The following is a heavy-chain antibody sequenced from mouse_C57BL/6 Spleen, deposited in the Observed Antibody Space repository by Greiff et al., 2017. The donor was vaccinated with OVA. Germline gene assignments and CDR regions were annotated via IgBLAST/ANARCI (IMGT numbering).Heavy chain of an antibody. J-gene: IGHJ1*03. D-gene: IGHD2-13*01. CDR1: GFTFSSYA. CDR3: ARAVTGYWYFDV. V-gene: IGHV5-4*03. CDR2: ISDGGSYT. Sequence: EVKLQESGGGLVKPGGSLKLSCAASGFTFSSYAMSWVRQTPEKRLAWVATISDGGSYTYYPDNVKGRFTISRDNAKNNLYLQMSHLKSEDTAMYYCARAVTGYWYFDVWGTGTTVTVSS.